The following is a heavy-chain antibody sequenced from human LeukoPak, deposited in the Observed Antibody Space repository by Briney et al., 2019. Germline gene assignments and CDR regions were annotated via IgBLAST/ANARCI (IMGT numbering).Heavy chain of an antibody. D-gene: IGHD2-21*02. CDR2: IYYSGST. CDR1: GGSISSYY. CDR3: ARASIVVVTKGAFDI. Sequence: PSETLSLTCTVSGGSISSYYWSWIRQPPGKGLEWIGYIYYSGSTNYNPSLKSRVTISVDTSKNQFSLKLSSVTAADTAVYYCARASIVVVTKGAFDIWGQGTMVTVSS. J-gene: IGHJ3*02. V-gene: IGHV4-59*01.